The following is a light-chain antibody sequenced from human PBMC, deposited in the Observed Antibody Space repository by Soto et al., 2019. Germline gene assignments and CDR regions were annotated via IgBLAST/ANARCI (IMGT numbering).Light chain of an antibody. J-gene: IGKJ1*01. CDR2: KAS. CDR1: QSISSW. CDR3: QQYNSYSWT. V-gene: IGKV1-5*03. Sequence: DIQMTQSPSTLSPSVGDRVTITWPASQSISSWLAWYQQKPGKAPKLLIYKASSLESGVPSRFSGSGSGTEFTLTISSLQPDDFATYYCQQYNSYSWTFGQGTKVDIK.